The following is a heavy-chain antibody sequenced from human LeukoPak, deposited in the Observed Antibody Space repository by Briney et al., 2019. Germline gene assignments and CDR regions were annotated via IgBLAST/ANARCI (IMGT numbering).Heavy chain of an antibody. CDR1: GFTFSSYE. J-gene: IGHJ4*02. D-gene: IGHD2-21*01. CDR3: AREKTACGGDCYDS. Sequence: GGSLRLSCAASGFTFSSYEMNWVRQAPGKGLEWVSYISSSGTPIHYADSVKGRFTISRDNAKNSLFLQMDSLRAEDTAVYYCAREKTACGGDCYDSWGQGTLVTVSS. CDR2: ISSSGTPI. V-gene: IGHV3-48*03.